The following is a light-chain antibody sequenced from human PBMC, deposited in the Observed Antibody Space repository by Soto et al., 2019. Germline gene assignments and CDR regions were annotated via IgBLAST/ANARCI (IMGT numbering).Light chain of an antibody. J-gene: IGKJ5*01. CDR3: DQTYCTPFT. CDR1: QNIYNY. CDR2: AAS. Sequence: DIRMTQSPSSLSASVGDRVTVTCRTSQNIYNYLNWYQHKPGKAPKLLIYAASSVHSGVPLRFSGTGSATDSPLTISILQPEYVATYYRDQTYCTPFTFGQGTRLEVK. V-gene: IGKV1-39*01.